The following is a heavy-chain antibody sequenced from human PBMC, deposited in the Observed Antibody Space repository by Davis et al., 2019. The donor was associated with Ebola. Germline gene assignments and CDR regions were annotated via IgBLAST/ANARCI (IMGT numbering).Heavy chain of an antibody. Sequence: GESLKISCAASGFTFGDYAMSWVRQAPGKGLEWVSTISRAGESTYYGDSVRGRFTISRDNSMNTVYVQMYSLRADDTAVYYCAKGGFYLYMEVWGKGTTVTVSS. D-gene: IGHD3-16*02. CDR3: AKGGFYLYMEV. CDR2: ISRAGEST. V-gene: IGHV3-23*01. CDR1: GFTFGDYA. J-gene: IGHJ6*03.